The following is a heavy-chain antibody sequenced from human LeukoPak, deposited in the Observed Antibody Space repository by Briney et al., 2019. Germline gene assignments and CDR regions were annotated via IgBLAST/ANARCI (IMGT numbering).Heavy chain of an antibody. CDR3: ATDLRSYDSSGYPYYFDY. Sequence: ASVKVSCKASGYTFTSYYMHWVRQAPGQGLEWMGIINPSGGSTSYAQKFQGRVTMTRDMSTSTVYMELSSLRSEDTAVYYCATDLRSYDSSGYPYYFDYWGQGTLVTVSS. V-gene: IGHV1-46*01. D-gene: IGHD3-22*01. CDR1: GYTFTSYY. CDR2: INPSGGST. J-gene: IGHJ4*02.